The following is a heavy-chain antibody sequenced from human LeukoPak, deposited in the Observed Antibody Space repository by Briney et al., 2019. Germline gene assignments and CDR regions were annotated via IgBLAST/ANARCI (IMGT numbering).Heavy chain of an antibody. CDR3: ARDPHCSSTNCPFHY. CDR2: IYYSGST. V-gene: IGHV4-39*07. Sequence: SETLSLTCSVSGGSISSSIYYWGWIRQPPGKGLEWIGSIYYSGSTYYNPSLKSRVTISVDTSKNQFSLKLSSVTAADTAVYYCARDPHCSSTNCPFHYWGQGTLVIVSS. D-gene: IGHD2-2*01. CDR1: GGSISSSIYY. J-gene: IGHJ4*02.